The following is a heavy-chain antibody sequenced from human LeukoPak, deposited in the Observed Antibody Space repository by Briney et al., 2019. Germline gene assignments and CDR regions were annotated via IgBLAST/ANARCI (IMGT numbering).Heavy chain of an antibody. D-gene: IGHD2-2*01. Sequence: GASVKVSCKASGYTFTSYYMHWVRQAPGQGLEWMGIINPSGGSTSYAQKFQGRVTMTRDMSTSTVYMELSSLRSEDTAVYYCAAPNCSSKSPCDAFDIWGQGTMVTVSS. CDR1: GYTFTSYY. CDR3: AAPNCSSKSPCDAFDI. V-gene: IGHV1-46*01. J-gene: IGHJ3*02. CDR2: INPSGGST.